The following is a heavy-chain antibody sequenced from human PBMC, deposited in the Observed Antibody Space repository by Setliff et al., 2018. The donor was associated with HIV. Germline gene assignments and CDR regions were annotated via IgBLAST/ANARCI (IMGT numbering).Heavy chain of an antibody. V-gene: IGHV4-39*01. Sequence: SETLSLTCTVSGGSISSSSYYWGWIRQPPGKGLEWIGSIYYSGSTYYNPSLKSRVTISVDTSKNQFSLKLSSVTAADTAVYYCATYGDHLDYWGQGTLVTV. J-gene: IGHJ4*02. CDR1: GGSISSSSYY. CDR2: IYYSGST. CDR3: ATYGDHLDY. D-gene: IGHD4-17*01.